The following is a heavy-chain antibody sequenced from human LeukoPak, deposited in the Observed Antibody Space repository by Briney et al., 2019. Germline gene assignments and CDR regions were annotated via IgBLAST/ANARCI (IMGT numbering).Heavy chain of an antibody. CDR2: TTWGGGCT. D-gene: IGHD3-10*01. J-gene: IGHJ5*02. Sequence: GRSLRLSCAASGLSSDDNGVNGVRHPPGKGLRGVGGTTWGGGCTDYTDSMKCRFTISRDNAKNAQYLQMNSLRAEDTALYYCARVLLRFGELWENWFDHWGQGTLVTVSS. V-gene: IGHV3-20*04. CDR3: ARVLLRFGELWENWFDH. CDR1: GLSSDDNG.